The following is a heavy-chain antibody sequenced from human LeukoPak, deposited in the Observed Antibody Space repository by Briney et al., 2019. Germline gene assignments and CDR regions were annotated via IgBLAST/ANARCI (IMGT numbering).Heavy chain of an antibody. Sequence: ASVKVSCKASGYTFTGYHMHWVRQAPGQGLEWMGWINPNSGGTNYAQKFQGRVTMTRDTSISTAYMELSRLRSDDTAVYYCARVGGPWVPFDYWGQGTLVTVSS. V-gene: IGHV1-2*02. CDR1: GYTFTGYH. CDR3: ARVGGPWVPFDY. CDR2: INPNSGGT. D-gene: IGHD6-25*01. J-gene: IGHJ4*02.